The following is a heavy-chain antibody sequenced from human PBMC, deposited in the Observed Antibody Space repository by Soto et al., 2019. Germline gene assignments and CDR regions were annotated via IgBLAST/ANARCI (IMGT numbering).Heavy chain of an antibody. CDR2: ISYDGSNK. J-gene: IGHJ3*02. D-gene: IGHD6-13*01. V-gene: IGHV3-30*04. Sequence: GGSLRLSCAASGFTFSSYAMHWVRQAPGKGLERVAVISYDGSNKYYADSVKGRFTISRENSKNTVYLQMNSLRAEDKAVYYCARELYSSRWSHDDLDIWGQGTMDTDS. CDR1: GFTFSSYA. CDR3: ARELYSSRWSHDDLDI.